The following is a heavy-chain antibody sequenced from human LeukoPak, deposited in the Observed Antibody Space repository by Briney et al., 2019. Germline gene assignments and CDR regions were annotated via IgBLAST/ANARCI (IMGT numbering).Heavy chain of an antibody. CDR3: ARDRRFQYPLSYGPMSYYYMDV. V-gene: IGHV4-61*09. CDR2: VDSSGAS. Sequence: SETLSLTCTVSGGSISSSSHYWSWVRQPAGTGLEWIGHVDSSGASNYNPSLKSRVTISVDTSKSQFSLRLTSVTAADTAIYYCARDRRFQYPLSYGPMSYYYMDVWGRGTTVTVSS. CDR1: GGSISSSSHY. D-gene: IGHD2-21*01. J-gene: IGHJ6*03.